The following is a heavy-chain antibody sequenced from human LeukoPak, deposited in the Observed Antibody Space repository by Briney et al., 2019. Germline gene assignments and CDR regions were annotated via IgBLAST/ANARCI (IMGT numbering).Heavy chain of an antibody. V-gene: IGHV4-59*08. CDR1: GGSISSYY. D-gene: IGHD2-8*01. CDR3: ARCLRVANGIAPPLYYFDY. Sequence: SETLSLTCTVSGGSISSYYWSWIRQPPGKGLEWIGYIYYSGSTNYNPSLKSRVTISVDTSKNQFSLKLSSVTAADTAVYYCARCLRVANGIAPPLYYFDYWGQGTLVTVSS. CDR2: IYYSGST. J-gene: IGHJ4*02.